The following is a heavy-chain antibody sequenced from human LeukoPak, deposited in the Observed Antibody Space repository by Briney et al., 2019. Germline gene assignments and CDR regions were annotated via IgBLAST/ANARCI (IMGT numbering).Heavy chain of an antibody. CDR2: IYYSGST. J-gene: IGHJ4*02. CDR1: GRSISSSSYY. Sequence: SETLSLTCSVSGRSISSSSYYWGWIRQAPGKGLVRIGSIYYSGSTYYNPSLKSRVTISVDTSKNQFSLKLSSVTAADTAVYYCARGGRGYSDGYVDYWGQGTLVTVSS. D-gene: IGHD5-18*01. V-gene: IGHV4-39*07. CDR3: ARGGRGYSDGYVDY.